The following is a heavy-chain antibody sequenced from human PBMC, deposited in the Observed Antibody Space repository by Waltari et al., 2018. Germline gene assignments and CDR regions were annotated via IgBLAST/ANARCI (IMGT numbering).Heavy chain of an antibody. J-gene: IGHJ4*02. CDR1: GGSISSSSYY. D-gene: IGHD5-12*01. CDR2: IYYSGST. CDR3: ASGTAGYSGYDYEWGGNFDY. Sequence: QLQLQESGPGLVKPSETLSLTCTVSGGSISSSSYYWGWIRQPPGKGLEWIGSIYYSGSTYYNPSLKSRVTISVDTSKNQFSLKLSSVTAADTAVYYCASGTAGYSGYDYEWGGNFDYWGQGTLVTVSS. V-gene: IGHV4-39*07.